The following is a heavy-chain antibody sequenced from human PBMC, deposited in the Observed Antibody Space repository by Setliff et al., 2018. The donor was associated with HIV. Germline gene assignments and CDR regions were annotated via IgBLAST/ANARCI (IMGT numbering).Heavy chain of an antibody. V-gene: IGHV4-59*08. Sequence: SETLSLTCTVSGASISSYYWSWIRQPPGKGLEWIGYIYSNGGTNYNPSLNSRVTMSVDTSMNQFSLNLNSVTATDTAVYYCARGSCFNTGCLDSWGQGALVTVSS. D-gene: IGHD2-2*01. CDR3: ARGSCFNTGCLDS. CDR2: IYSNGGT. J-gene: IGHJ4*02. CDR1: GASISSYY.